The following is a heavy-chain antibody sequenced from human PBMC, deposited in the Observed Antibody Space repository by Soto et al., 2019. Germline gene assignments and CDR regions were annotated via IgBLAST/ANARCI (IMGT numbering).Heavy chain of an antibody. V-gene: IGHV4-59*01. CDR3: ARRTGTTFEVSFDP. CDR2: IYYSGST. D-gene: IGHD1-7*01. J-gene: IGHJ5*02. Sequence: SETLSLTGTVCGGSISSYYCSWIRQPPGKGLEWIGYIYYSGSTNYNPSLKSRVTISVDTSKNQFSLKLSSVTAADTAVYYCARRTGTTFEVSFDPCGQLTLVTFFS. CDR1: GGSISSYY.